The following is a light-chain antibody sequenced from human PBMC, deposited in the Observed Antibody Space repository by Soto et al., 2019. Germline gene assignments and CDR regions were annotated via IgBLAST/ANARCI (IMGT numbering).Light chain of an antibody. V-gene: IGKV3-20*01. CDR1: QGIGDS. Sequence: EIIMTQSPATLSVSPGEGVTLSFRASQGIGDSLAWYQHKPGQTPRLLIYDTSTXDTGVPARFSGSRSGTHFTLTISRLEPEDFAVYYCQQYGSSPPITFGQRTRLEIK. CDR3: QQYGSSPPIT. CDR2: DTS. J-gene: IGKJ5*01.